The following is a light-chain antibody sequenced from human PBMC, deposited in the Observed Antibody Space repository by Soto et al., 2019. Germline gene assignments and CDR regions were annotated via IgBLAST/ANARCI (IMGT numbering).Light chain of an antibody. CDR1: SSNIGAGYD. Sequence: QSVLTQPPSVSGAPGQRVTISCTGSSSNIGAGYDVHWYQQLPGTAPKLLIYGNSNRPSGVPDRFSGSKSGTSASLAITGLQAEXXADYYCQSYDSSLSVWVFGGGTQLT. CDR2: GNS. CDR3: QSYDSSLSVWV. V-gene: IGLV1-40*01. J-gene: IGLJ3*02.